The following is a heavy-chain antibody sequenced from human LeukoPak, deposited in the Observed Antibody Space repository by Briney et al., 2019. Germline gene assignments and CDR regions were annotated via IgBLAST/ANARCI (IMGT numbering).Heavy chain of an antibody. D-gene: IGHD4-17*01. CDR1: GASISSDS. V-gene: IGHV4-59*08. CDR2: IYYSGSS. Sequence: SETLSLTCTVSGASISSDSWNWIRQSPGKGLEWIGYIYYSGSSKNNPSLKSRLTISIDTSRNQFSLKLTSVTPADTAVYFCARLVTDYGDSHSFDSWGQGALVTVSS. CDR3: ARLVTDYGDSHSFDS. J-gene: IGHJ4*02.